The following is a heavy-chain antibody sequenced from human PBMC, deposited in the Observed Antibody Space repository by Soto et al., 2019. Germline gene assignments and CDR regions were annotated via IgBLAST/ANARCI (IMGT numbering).Heavy chain of an antibody. CDR2: IWYDGSNK. CDR3: ARVSGTYYDFWSGSMEWFDP. Sequence: QVQLVESGGGVVQPGRSLRLSCAASGFTFSSYGMHWVRQAPGKGLEWVAVIWYDGSNKYYADSVKDRFTISRDNSKNTLYLQMNSLRAEDTAVYYCARVSGTYYDFWSGSMEWFDPWGQGTLVTVSS. D-gene: IGHD3-3*01. V-gene: IGHV3-33*01. CDR1: GFTFSSYG. J-gene: IGHJ5*02.